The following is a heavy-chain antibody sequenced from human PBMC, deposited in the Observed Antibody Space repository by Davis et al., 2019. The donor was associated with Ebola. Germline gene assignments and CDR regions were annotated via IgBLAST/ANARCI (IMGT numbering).Heavy chain of an antibody. V-gene: IGHV3-23*01. CDR1: AFTLSNYA. Sequence: GGSLRPSCVASAFTLSNYAISWVRQAPGKGLDWVPSITGSGGSRYHADSVKGRFTISRDNSENTLHLQMNSLRADDAAVYYCAKSTMIVGDWDFDYWGQGTLVTVSS. CDR3: AKSTMIVGDWDFDY. D-gene: IGHD3-22*01. CDR2: ITGSGGSR. J-gene: IGHJ4*02.